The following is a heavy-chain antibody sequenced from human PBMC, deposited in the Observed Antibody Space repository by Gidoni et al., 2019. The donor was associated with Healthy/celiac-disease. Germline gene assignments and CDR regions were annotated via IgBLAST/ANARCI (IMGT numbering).Heavy chain of an antibody. D-gene: IGHD6-13*01. V-gene: IGHV3-30*18. Sequence: LEWVAVISYDGSNKYYADSVKGRFTISRDNSKNTLYLQMNSLRAEDTAVYYCAKDRIAAAGKRPPPGYWGQGTLVTVSS. CDR3: AKDRIAAAGKRPPPGY. J-gene: IGHJ4*02. CDR2: ISYDGSNK.